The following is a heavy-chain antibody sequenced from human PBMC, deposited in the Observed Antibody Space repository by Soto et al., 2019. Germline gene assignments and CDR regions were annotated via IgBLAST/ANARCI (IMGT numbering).Heavy chain of an antibody. D-gene: IGHD2-8*01. CDR1: GFTFSSYA. V-gene: IGHV3-23*01. CDR2: ISGSGGST. CDR3: AKDSVRYCTNGVCDYGY. Sequence: PGGSLRLSCAASGFTFSSYAMSWVRQAPGKGLEWVSAISGSGGSTYYADSVKGRFTISRDNSKNTLYLQMNSLRAEDTAVYYCAKDSVRYCTNGVCDYGYWGQGTLVTVSS. J-gene: IGHJ4*02.